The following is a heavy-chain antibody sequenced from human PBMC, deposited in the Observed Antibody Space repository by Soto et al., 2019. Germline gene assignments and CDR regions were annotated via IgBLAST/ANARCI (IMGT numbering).Heavy chain of an antibody. CDR2: ISYDGSNK. D-gene: IGHD3-22*01. Sequence: QVQLVESGGGVVQPGRSLRLSCAASGFTFSSYAVHWVRQAPGKGLEWVAVISYDGSNKYYADSVKGRFTISRDNSKNTLYLQMNSLIAEDTAVYYCARDHIPPMIVVVITTYAFDIWGQGTMVTVSA. CDR1: GFTFSSYA. J-gene: IGHJ3*02. CDR3: ARDHIPPMIVVVITTYAFDI. V-gene: IGHV3-30-3*01.